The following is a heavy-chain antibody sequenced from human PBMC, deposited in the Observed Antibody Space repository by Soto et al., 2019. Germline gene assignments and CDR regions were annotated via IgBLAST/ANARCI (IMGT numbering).Heavy chain of an antibody. CDR3: AKVNPLGYGDTYYYYYYMDV. V-gene: IGHV3-23*01. Sequence: GGSLRLSCAASGFTFSSYAMSWVRQAPGKGLEWVSAISGSGGSTYYADSVKGRFTISRDNSKNTLYLQMNSLRAEDTAVYYCAKVNPLGYGDTYYYYYYMDVWGKGTTVTVSS. D-gene: IGHD4-17*01. J-gene: IGHJ6*03. CDR1: GFTFSSYA. CDR2: ISGSGGST.